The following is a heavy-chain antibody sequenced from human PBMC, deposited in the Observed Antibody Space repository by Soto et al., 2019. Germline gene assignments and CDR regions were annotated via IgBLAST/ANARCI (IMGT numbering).Heavy chain of an antibody. CDR3: ARGRGSRGGNYYSYGMDV. CDR2: ISYDGSNK. J-gene: IGHJ6*02. D-gene: IGHD3-16*01. CDR1: GFTFSSYA. V-gene: IGHV3-30-3*01. Sequence: GGSLRLSCAASGFTFSSYAMHWVRQAPGKGLEWVAVISYDGSNKYYADSVKGRFTISRDNSKNTLYLQMNSLRAEDTAVYYCARGRGSRGGNYYSYGMDVGGQGTTVTVSS.